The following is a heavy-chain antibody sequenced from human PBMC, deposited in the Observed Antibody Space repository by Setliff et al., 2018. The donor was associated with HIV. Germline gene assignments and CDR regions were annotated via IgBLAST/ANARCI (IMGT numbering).Heavy chain of an antibody. V-gene: IGHV6-1*01. D-gene: IGHD5-18*01. CDR2: TYYRSKWYN. Sequence: QTLALTYAIYGDIVSSNNAAGNWSRQSRSRGLEWLGRTYYRSKWYNDYAVSVKSRITLNPDTSKHQFSLQLNSVTPEDTAVSYCASVGSYLTMDVWGKGTPVTVSS. J-gene: IGHJ6*03. CDR1: GDIVSSNNAA. CDR3: ASVGSYLTMDV.